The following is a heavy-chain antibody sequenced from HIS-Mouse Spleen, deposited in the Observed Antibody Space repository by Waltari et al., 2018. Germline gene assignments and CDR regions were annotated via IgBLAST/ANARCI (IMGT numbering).Heavy chain of an antibody. CDR3: AREIPYSSSWYDWYFDL. J-gene: IGHJ2*01. V-gene: IGHV4-39*07. CDR2: IYYSGST. CDR1: GASIRRSSSY. D-gene: IGHD6-13*01. Sequence: QLQLQESGPGLVKPSETLSLTCTVSGASIRRSSSYWGWIRPPPGKGLEWIGSIYYSGSTYYNPSLKSRVTISVDTSKNQFSLKLSSVTAADTAVYYCAREIPYSSSWYDWYFDLWGRGTLVTVSS.